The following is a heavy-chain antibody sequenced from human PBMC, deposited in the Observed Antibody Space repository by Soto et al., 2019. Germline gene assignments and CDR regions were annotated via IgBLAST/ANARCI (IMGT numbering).Heavy chain of an antibody. CDR3: GRFVRSCSATTCSTRADV. J-gene: IGHJ6*02. CDR2: IYSGGST. Sequence: QVQLQESGPGLVKPSETLSLTCTVSGGFVNSDTHSWSWIRQTPGKRLEWIGFIYSGGSTKNPSLRGRVPMSVDTSKNQFSLKLRSVFVADTAVYHCGRFVRSCSATTCSTRADVWGQGITVTVSS. V-gene: IGHV4-61*01. D-gene: IGHD2-2*01. CDR1: GGFVNSDTHS.